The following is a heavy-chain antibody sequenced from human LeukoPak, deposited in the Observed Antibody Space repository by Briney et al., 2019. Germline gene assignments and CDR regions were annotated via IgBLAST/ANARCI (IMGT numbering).Heavy chain of an antibody. V-gene: IGHV1-69*06. CDR1: GGTFSGYA. D-gene: IGHD1-26*01. CDR2: IIPIFGTA. CDR3: ARAGTGSYYDYFDY. J-gene: IGHJ4*02. Sequence: SVKVSCKASGGTFSGYAITWVRQAPGQGLEWMGGIIPIFGTANYAQKFQGRVTITADKFTSTAYMELSSLRSEDTAVFYCARAGTGSYYDYFDYWGQGTLVTVSS.